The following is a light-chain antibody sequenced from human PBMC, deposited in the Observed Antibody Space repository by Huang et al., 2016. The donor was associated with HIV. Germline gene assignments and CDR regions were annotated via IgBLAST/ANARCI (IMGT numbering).Light chain of an antibody. V-gene: IGKV3-11*01. J-gene: IGKJ2*01. CDR3: QQRNSWPRT. CDR1: QSVNNY. CDR2: DAS. Sequence: DIVLTQSLATQSLSPGERATLSCRANQSVNNYLALYQQKHGQAPRLLIYDASNRDTGIPARISGSGAGTDIALTISSLEAEDFANYYWQQRNSWPRTFGQGTKLEIK.